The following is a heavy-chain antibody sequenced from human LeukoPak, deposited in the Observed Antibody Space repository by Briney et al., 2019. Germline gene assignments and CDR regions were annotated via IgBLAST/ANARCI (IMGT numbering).Heavy chain of an antibody. D-gene: IGHD3-10*01. V-gene: IGHV1-18*01. Sequence: GASVKVSCKASGYTFTSYGISWVRQAPGQGLEWMGWISAYNGNTNYAQKLQGRVTMTTDTSTSTAYMELRSLRSDDTAVYYCARAVSGVRGVIIIPPLDYWGQGTLVTVSS. CDR3: ARAVSGVRGVIIIPPLDY. CDR1: GYTFTSYG. CDR2: ISAYNGNT. J-gene: IGHJ4*02.